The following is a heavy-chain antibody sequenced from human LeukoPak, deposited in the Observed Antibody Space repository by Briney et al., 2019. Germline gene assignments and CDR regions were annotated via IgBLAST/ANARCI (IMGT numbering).Heavy chain of an antibody. Sequence: GGSLRLSCVTSGFTARDNNMGWVCQAPGKGLEWVSVICSGDKTNYADSVRGRFTISRDNSKNTLYLQMNSLRVEDTAIYYCTRGPDEAKLSKWGRGTLVTVSS. CDR1: GFTARDNN. V-gene: IGHV3-53*01. J-gene: IGHJ4*02. CDR2: ICSGDKT. CDR3: TRGPDEAKLSK. D-gene: IGHD1-14*01.